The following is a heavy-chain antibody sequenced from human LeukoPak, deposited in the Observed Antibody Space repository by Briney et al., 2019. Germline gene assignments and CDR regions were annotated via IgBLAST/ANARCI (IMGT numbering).Heavy chain of an antibody. CDR1: GGSFSGYY. CDR3: ARGRGYNAFDF. CDR2: INHSGST. Sequence: SETLSLTCAVYGGSFSGYYWSWLRQPPGKGLEWIGEINHSGSTNYKPSLKSRVTISVDTSKNQFSLKLSSVAAADTAVYYCARGRGYNAFDFWGQGTMVTVSA. D-gene: IGHD5-18*01. J-gene: IGHJ3*01. V-gene: IGHV4-34*01.